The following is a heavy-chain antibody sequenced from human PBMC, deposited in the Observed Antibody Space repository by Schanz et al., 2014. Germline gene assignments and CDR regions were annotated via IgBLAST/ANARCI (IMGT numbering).Heavy chain of an antibody. Sequence: EVQLLESGGGLVQPGGSLRLSCAASGFSFRKSAMSWVRQAPGKGLEWVSAINWSDGSTGYADSVKGRFTISRDNGKNSLYLQMNSLRAEDTALYYCARDFPYVSGSYYKGFGYWGQGTLVTVSS. CDR2: INWSDGST. J-gene: IGHJ4*02. CDR1: GFSFRKSA. CDR3: ARDFPYVSGSYYKGFGY. V-gene: IGHV3-20*04. D-gene: IGHD3-10*01.